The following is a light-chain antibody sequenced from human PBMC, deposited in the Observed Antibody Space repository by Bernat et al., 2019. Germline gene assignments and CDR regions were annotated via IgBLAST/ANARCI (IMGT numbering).Light chain of an antibody. J-gene: IGKJ5*01. CDR3: QHLNNFPIT. CDR2: GAS. Sequence: DIQLTQSPPFLSASVGDRVTITCRASQVIGIYLDWYQQKPGKAPKLLIYGASTLQTVVPSRFSGSGSGTEFTLTINNLQPEDFATFYCQHLNNFPITFGQGTRLEIK. V-gene: IGKV1-9*01. CDR1: QVIGIY.